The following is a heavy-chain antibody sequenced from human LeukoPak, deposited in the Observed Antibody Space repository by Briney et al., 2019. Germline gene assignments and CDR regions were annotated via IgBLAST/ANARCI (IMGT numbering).Heavy chain of an antibody. V-gene: IGHV3-30*03. CDR1: GFTFSTYG. J-gene: IGHJ4*02. CDR2: ISYDGSNK. Sequence: GGSLRLSCAASGFTFSTYGMHWVRQAPGKGLEWVAIISYDGSNKYYADSVKGRFTISRDNSKNTLYLQMNSLRVEDTAVYYCARGYCSSTSCRRDFDYWGQGTLVTVSS. D-gene: IGHD2-2*01. CDR3: ARGYCSSTSCRRDFDY.